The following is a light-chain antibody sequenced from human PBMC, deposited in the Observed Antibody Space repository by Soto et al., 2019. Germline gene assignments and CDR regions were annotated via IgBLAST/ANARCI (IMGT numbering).Light chain of an antibody. Sequence: EVVMTQAPATLSLSPGERATLSCRASQSVGAALGWYQQKRGQPPRLLISDVFNRATPITARFSASGSGTALTLTIRRLEAEDFAVYHCQHRNHWPLTFGRGTKVDIK. J-gene: IGKJ4*01. CDR3: QHRNHWPLT. CDR1: QSVGAA. CDR2: DVF. V-gene: IGKV3-11*01.